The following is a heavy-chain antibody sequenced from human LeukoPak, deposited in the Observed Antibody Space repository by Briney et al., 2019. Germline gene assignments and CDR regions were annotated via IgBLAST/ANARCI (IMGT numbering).Heavy chain of an antibody. CDR1: GFTFSSYS. D-gene: IGHD3-10*01. CDR2: IRSSGSTI. J-gene: IGHJ4*02. V-gene: IGHV3-48*02. Sequence: GGSLRLSCAASGFTFSSYSMNWVRQAPGKGLEWVSYIRSSGSTIYYADSVKGRFTISRDNAKNSLYLQMNSLRDEDTAVYYCARGLYGAGYYFDYWGQGTLVTVSS. CDR3: ARGLYGAGYYFDY.